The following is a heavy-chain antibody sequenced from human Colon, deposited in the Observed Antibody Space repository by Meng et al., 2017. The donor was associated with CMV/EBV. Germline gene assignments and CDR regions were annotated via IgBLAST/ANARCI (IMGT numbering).Heavy chain of an antibody. D-gene: IGHD1-26*01. CDR3: AREGYSPPIVGALGS. CDR1: GGSFTDTYAY. Sequence: GSLRLSCAVYGGSFTDTYAYWGWVRQSPGKGLEWIGDVYFSGGARYNPSLKSRVTISVDTSKNQFSLRVNSVTAADTAVYYCAREGYSPPIVGALGSWGQGTLVTVSS. V-gene: IGHV4-39*07. J-gene: IGHJ5*01. CDR2: VYFSGGA.